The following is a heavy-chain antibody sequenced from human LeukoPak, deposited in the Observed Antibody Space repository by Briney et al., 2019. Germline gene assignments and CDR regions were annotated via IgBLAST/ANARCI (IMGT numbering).Heavy chain of an antibody. CDR3: ARVGVGYYYYMDV. J-gene: IGHJ6*03. D-gene: IGHD3-16*01. CDR2: MNPNSGNI. Sequence: ASVKVSCKTSGDTFSTYGISWVRQATGQGLEWMGWMNPNSGNIGYAQKFQGRVTITRNTSISTAYMELSSLRSEDTAVYYCARVGVGYYYYMDVWGKGTTVTVSS. V-gene: IGHV1-8*02. CDR1: GDTFSTYG.